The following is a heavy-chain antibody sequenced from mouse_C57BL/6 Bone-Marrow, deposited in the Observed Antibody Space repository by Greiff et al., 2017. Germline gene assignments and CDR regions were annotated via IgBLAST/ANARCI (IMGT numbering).Heavy chain of an antibody. J-gene: IGHJ3*01. D-gene: IGHD3-3*01. CDR2: ISDGGSYT. CDR3: ARDQGSWAGFAY. CDR1: GFTFSSYA. Sequence: EVQLVESGGGLVKPGGSLKLSCAASGFTFSSYAMSWVRQTPEKRLEWVATISDGGSYTYYPDNVKGRFTISRDNAKNNLYLQMSHLKSEDTAMYYCARDQGSWAGFAYWGQGTLVTVSA. V-gene: IGHV5-4*01.